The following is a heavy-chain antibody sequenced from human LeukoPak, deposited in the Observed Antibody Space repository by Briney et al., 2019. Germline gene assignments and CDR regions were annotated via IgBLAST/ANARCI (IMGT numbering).Heavy chain of an antibody. J-gene: IGHJ3*01. CDR3: ARDGAYSASNF. CDR1: GFTFSDEY. CDR2: VSNSGSSI. D-gene: IGHD6-13*01. Sequence: GGSLRLSCAASGFTFSDEYMSWIRQAPGKGLEWISCVSNSGSSIYYAGSVKGRFSISRDNVKNSLYLQMNSLRVEDTAVYYCARDGAYSASNFWGQGTMVAVSS. V-gene: IGHV3-11*01.